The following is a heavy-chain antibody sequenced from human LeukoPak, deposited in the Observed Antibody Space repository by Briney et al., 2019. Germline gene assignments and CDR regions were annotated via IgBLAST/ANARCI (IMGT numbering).Heavy chain of an antibody. Sequence: GSLRLSCAASGFTFSTYAMSWVRQAPGKGLEWVSLISGSGGGTYYANSVKGRFTISRDNSENTLYLQMNSLRAEDTAVYYCARALWPYYFDYWGQGTLVTVSS. V-gene: IGHV3-23*01. D-gene: IGHD2-21*01. CDR3: ARALWPYYFDY. CDR2: ISGSGGGT. CDR1: GFTFSTYA. J-gene: IGHJ4*02.